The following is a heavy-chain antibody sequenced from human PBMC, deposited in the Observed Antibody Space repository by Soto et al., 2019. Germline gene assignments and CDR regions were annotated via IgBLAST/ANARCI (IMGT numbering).Heavy chain of an antibody. CDR1: GGTFSIYA. Sequence: ASVKVSCKASGGTFSIYAIIWVRQAPGQGLEWMGGIIPIFGTENYAQKFQGRVTITADESTSTAYMELSSLRSEDTAVYYCARSLDIVATIYYYYGMDVWGQGTTVTVSS. CDR2: IIPIFGTE. D-gene: IGHD5-12*01. CDR3: ARSLDIVATIYYYYGMDV. V-gene: IGHV1-69*13. J-gene: IGHJ6*02.